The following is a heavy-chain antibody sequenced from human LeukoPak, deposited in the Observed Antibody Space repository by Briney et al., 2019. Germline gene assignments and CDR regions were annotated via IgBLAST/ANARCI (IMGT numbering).Heavy chain of an antibody. J-gene: IGHJ3*02. V-gene: IGHV4-30-4*01. CDR2: IYYSGST. CDR3: ARVFAPLIVVVREDAFDI. CDR1: GGSISSGDYY. D-gene: IGHD3-22*01. Sequence: SQTLSLTCTVSGGSISSGDYYWSWIRQPPGKGLGWIGYIYYSGSTYYNPSLKSRVTISVDTSKNQFSLKLSSVTAADTAVYYCARVFAPLIVVVREDAFDIWGQGTMVTVSS.